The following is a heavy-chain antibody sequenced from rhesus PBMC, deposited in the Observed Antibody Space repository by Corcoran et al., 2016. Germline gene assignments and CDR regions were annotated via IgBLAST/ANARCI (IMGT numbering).Heavy chain of an antibody. Sequence: QVQLQESGPGLVKPSETLSLTCAVSGGSFSSYWWTWIRQPSGKGLDWIGEVNGKSGGTNYNPALKSRVTISKDASKNQLSLKLMSVAAADTAVYYCARSAAGLDYWGQGVLVTVSS. CDR1: GGSFSSYW. D-gene: IGHD6-13*01. J-gene: IGHJ4*01. V-gene: IGHV4-80*01. CDR2: VNGKSGGT. CDR3: ARSAAGLDY.